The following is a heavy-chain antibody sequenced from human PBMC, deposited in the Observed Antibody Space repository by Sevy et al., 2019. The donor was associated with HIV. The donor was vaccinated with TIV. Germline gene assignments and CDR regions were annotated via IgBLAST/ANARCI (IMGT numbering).Heavy chain of an antibody. V-gene: IGHV4-39*01. J-gene: IGHJ5*01. CDR3: ARWTMGITMIQGEFDS. CDR1: VGSITNSAYS. CDR2: IYYFGNT. Sequence: SETFSFPSSVSVGSITNSAYSWGWIRKPPGKGLEWMGNIYYFGNTYYKPSLKIRVTISVDTSKNQFSLQLSSVTAADTAVYYRARWTMGITMIQGEFDSWGQGTLVTVSS. D-gene: IGHD3-10*01.